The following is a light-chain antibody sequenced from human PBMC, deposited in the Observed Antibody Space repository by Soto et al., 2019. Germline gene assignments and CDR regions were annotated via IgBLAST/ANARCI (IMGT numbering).Light chain of an antibody. J-gene: IGLJ1*01. CDR2: GNS. V-gene: IGLV1-40*01. CDR3: QSYDSTLSARYV. CDR1: SSNFGAGYD. Sequence: QSVLTQPPSVSGAPGQRVTLSCTGSSSNFGAGYDVHWYQQLPGAAPKLLIYGNSHRPSGVPDRFSGSKSGTSASLAITGLQAEDEADYYCQSYDSTLSARYVFGTGTKLTVL.